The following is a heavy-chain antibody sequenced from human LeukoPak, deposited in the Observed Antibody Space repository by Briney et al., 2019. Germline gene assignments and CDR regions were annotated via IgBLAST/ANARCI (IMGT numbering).Heavy chain of an antibody. CDR1: GGSFSGYY. CDR3: ARGFIAARYYYYYYYMDV. J-gene: IGHJ6*03. CDR2: INHSGST. Sequence: SETLSLTCAVYGGSFSGYYWSWIRQPPGKGLEWIGEINHSGSTNYNPSLKSRVTISVDTSKNQFSLKLSSVTAADTAVYYCARGFIAARYYYYYYYMDVWGKGTTVTASS. V-gene: IGHV4-34*01. D-gene: IGHD6-25*01.